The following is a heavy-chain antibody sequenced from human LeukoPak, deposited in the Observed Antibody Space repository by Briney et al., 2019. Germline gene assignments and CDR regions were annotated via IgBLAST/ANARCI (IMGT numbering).Heavy chain of an antibody. V-gene: IGHV3-30-3*01. D-gene: IGHD3-22*01. J-gene: IGHJ4*02. CDR1: GFTFSSYA. Sequence: PGGSLRLSCAASGFTFSSYAMHWVRQAPGKGLEWVAVISYDGSNKYYADSVKGRFTISRDNSKNTLYLQMNSLRAEDTAVYYCARGPVYYYDSSGPAYYWGQGTLVTVSS. CDR3: ARGPVYYYDSSGPAYY. CDR2: ISYDGSNK.